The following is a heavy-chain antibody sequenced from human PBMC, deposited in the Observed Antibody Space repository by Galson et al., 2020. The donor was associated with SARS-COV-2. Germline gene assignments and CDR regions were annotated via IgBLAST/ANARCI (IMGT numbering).Heavy chain of an antibody. D-gene: IGHD6-13*01. J-gene: IGHJ3*02. CDR1: GGSISSYY. CDR2: IYYSGST. V-gene: IGHV4-59*01. CDR3: ARDSAIAAAVPMGYAFDI. Sequence: SETLSLTCTVSGGSISSYYWSWIRQPPGKGLEWIGYIYYSGSTNYNTSLKSRVTISVDTSKNQFSLKLSSVTAADTAVYYCARDSAIAAAVPMGYAFDIWGQGTMVTVSS.